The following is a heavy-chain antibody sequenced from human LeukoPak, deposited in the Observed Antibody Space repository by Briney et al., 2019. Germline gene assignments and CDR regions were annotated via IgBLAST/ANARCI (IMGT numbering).Heavy chain of an antibody. V-gene: IGHV4-59*01. CDR1: GGSISSYY. CDR3: ARKKQWLPFDY. Sequence: SETLSLTCTVSGGSISSYYWSWIRQPPGKGLEWIGYIYYSGSTNYNPSLESRVTISVDTSKNQFSLKLSSVTAADTAVYYCARKKQWLPFDYWGQGTLVTVSS. CDR2: IYYSGST. J-gene: IGHJ4*02. D-gene: IGHD6-19*01.